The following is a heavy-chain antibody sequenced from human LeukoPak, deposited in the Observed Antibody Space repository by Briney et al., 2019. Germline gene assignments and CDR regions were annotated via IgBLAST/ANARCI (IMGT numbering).Heavy chain of an antibody. Sequence: GGSLRLSCAASGFTFSSYAMSWVRQAPGKGLEWVSAISGSGGSTYYADSVKGRFTISRDNSKNTLYLQMNSLRAEDTAVYYCANVQAYSNYLSERYYFDYWGQGTLVTVSS. CDR3: ANVQAYSNYLSERYYFDY. CDR1: GFTFSSYA. J-gene: IGHJ4*02. V-gene: IGHV3-23*01. D-gene: IGHD4-11*01. CDR2: ISGSGGST.